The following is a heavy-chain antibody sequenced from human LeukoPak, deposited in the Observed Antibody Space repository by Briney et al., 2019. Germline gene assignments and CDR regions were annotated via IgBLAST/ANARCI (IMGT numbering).Heavy chain of an antibody. D-gene: IGHD2-2*03. V-gene: IGHV3-23*01. CDR2: ISGSGGST. CDR1: GITFSSYG. J-gene: IGHJ3*02. Sequence: GGSLRLSCAASGITFSSYGMSWVRQAPGKGPEWVSAISGSGGSTYYADSVKGRFTISRDNSKNTLYLQMNSLRAEDAAVYYCTGYCSSTSCYGGNDAFDIWGQGTMVTVSS. CDR3: TGYCSSTSCYGGNDAFDI.